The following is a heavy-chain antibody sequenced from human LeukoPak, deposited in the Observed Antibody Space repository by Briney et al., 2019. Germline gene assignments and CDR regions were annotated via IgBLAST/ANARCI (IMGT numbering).Heavy chain of an antibody. V-gene: IGHV7-4-1*02. CDR2: INTNTGNP. D-gene: IGHD4-17*01. CDR1: GYTFTSYA. Sequence: GASVKVSCKASGYTFTSYAMNWVRQAPGQGLEWMGWINTNTGNPTYAQGFTGRFVFSLDTSVSTAYLQISSLKAEDTAVYYCARDLGDYGDQGPITYYYYYGMDVWGQGTTVTVSS. J-gene: IGHJ6*02. CDR3: ARDLGDYGDQGPITYYYYYGMDV.